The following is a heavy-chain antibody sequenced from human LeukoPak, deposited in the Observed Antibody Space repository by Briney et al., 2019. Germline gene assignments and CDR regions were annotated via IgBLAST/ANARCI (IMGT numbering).Heavy chain of an antibody. D-gene: IGHD1-26*01. Sequence: PSETLSLTCTVSGGSISSSSYYWGWIRQPRGKGLEWIGSIYYSGSTYYNPSLKSRVTISVDTSKNQFSLKLSSVTAADTAVYYCARHSCMRWEQKHPFFDYWGQGTLVTVSS. J-gene: IGHJ4*02. CDR3: ARHSCMRWEQKHPFFDY. V-gene: IGHV4-39*01. CDR2: IYYSGST. CDR1: GGSISSSSYY.